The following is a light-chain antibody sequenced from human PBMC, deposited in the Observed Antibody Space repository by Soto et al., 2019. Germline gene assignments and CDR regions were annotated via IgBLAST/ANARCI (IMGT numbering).Light chain of an antibody. V-gene: IGKV3-20*01. CDR1: QSVSNSY. J-gene: IGKJ1*01. Sequence: EIVLTQSPGTLSSSPGQRATLSCRASQSVSNSYVAWYQLRPGQAPRLLIFGASTRAAGVPDRFSGSESGTDFTLTISRLEPEDFAVYYCQQYGSTWTFSQGTKVEI. CDR2: GAS. CDR3: QQYGSTWT.